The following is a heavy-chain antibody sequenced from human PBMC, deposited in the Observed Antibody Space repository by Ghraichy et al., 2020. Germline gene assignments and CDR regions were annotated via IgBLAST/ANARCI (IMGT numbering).Heavy chain of an antibody. CDR2: IKQDGSES. V-gene: IGHV3-7*03. Sequence: LSLTCVASGFSLSQYWMNWVRQAPGKGLEWVANIKQDGSESYYVDSVKGRFSISRDNAKNSLFLQMSSLKAEDTAVYYCARGTLVLDYWGQGSLVTVSS. J-gene: IGHJ4*02. CDR3: ARGTLVLDY. D-gene: IGHD6-13*01. CDR1: GFSLSQYW.